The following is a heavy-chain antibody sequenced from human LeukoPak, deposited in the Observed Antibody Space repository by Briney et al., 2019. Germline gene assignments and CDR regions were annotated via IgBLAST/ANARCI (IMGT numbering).Heavy chain of an antibody. Sequence: ASVKVSCKASGYTFTSYDINWVRQATGQGLEWMGWMNPNSGNTGYAQKFQGRVTMTRNTSISTAYMELSSLRSEDTAVYYCARTYAYYYDSSGYYSTELDYWGQGTLVTVSS. J-gene: IGHJ4*02. CDR2: MNPNSGNT. CDR1: GYTFTSYD. V-gene: IGHV1-8*01. D-gene: IGHD3-22*01. CDR3: ARTYAYYYDSSGYYSTELDY.